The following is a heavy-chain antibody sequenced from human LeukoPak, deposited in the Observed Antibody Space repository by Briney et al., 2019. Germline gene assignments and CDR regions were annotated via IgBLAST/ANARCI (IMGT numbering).Heavy chain of an antibody. V-gene: IGHV3-7*01. CDR2: IKQDGSEK. CDR1: GFTFRSYW. CDR3: ARRYFDWFLGAGGSLDI. Sequence: GGSLRLSCAGSGFTFRSYWMHWVRQAPGKGLEWVANIKQDGSEKYYVDSVKGRFTISRDNANDSVYLQMNSLRAEDTAVYYCARRYFDWFLGAGGSLDIWGQGTMVNVSS. J-gene: IGHJ3*02. D-gene: IGHD3-9*01.